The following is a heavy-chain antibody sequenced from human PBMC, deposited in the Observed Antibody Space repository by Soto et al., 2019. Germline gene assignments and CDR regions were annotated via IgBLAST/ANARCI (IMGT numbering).Heavy chain of an antibody. CDR3: ARLQLTFGGVIVDY. CDR1: GFSLSNARMG. J-gene: IGHJ4*02. V-gene: IGHV2-26*01. D-gene: IGHD3-16*02. Sequence: SGPTLVNPTETLTLTCTVSGFSLSNARMGVSWIRQPPGKALEWLAHIFSNDEKSYSTSLKSRLTISKDTSKSQVVLTMTNMDPVDTATYYCARLQLTFGGVIVDYWGQGTLVTVSS. CDR2: IFSNDEK.